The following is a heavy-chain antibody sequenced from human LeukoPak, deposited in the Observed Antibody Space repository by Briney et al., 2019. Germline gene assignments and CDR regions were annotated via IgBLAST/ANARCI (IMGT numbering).Heavy chain of an antibody. Sequence: ETLSLTCTVSGDSINSLDLWSWVRQAPGKGLEWVSTMSGSGASTNYADSVRGRFTISRDNSKNTLYLQMNSLRAEDTAIYYCARPSSGWYLFEYWGQGTLVTVSS. V-gene: IGHV3-23*01. J-gene: IGHJ4*02. CDR2: MSGSGAST. CDR3: ARPSSGWYLFEY. D-gene: IGHD6-19*01. CDR1: GDSINSLD.